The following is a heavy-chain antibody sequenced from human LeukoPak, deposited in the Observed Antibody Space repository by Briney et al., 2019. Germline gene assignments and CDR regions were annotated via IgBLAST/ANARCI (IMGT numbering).Heavy chain of an antibody. CDR3: ARRPYYYGSSGYLYYFDY. Sequence: SETLSLTCTVSGGSISSSSYHWGWIRQPPGKGLEWIGSIYYSGNTYYNPSLKSRVTISVDTSKNQFSLKLSSVTAADTAVYYCARRPYYYGSSGYLYYFDYWGQGTLVTVSS. CDR2: IYYSGNT. CDR1: GGSISSSSYH. J-gene: IGHJ4*02. D-gene: IGHD3-22*01. V-gene: IGHV4-39*01.